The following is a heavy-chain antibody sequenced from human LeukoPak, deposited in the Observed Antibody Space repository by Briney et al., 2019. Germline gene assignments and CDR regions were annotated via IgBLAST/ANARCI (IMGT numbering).Heavy chain of an antibody. Sequence: SETLSLTCAVYGGSFSGYYWSWIRQTPGKGLEWIGDINHSGSAKYNPSLKNRLSISLDASRNQVSLDLTSVTAADTAVYYCARGPYYYLDVWGRGTTVTVSS. CDR1: GGSFSGYY. V-gene: IGHV4-34*01. CDR2: INHSGSA. CDR3: ARGPYYYLDV. J-gene: IGHJ6*03.